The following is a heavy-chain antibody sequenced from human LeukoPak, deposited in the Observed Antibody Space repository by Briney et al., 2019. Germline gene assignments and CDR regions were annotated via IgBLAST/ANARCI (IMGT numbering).Heavy chain of an antibody. D-gene: IGHD5-12*01. CDR1: GGSISSYY. CDR2: IYYSGST. Sequence: PSETLSLTCTVSGGSISSYYWSWIRQPPGKGLEWIGYIYYSGSTNYDPSLKSRVTISVDTSKNQFSLKLSSVTAADTAVYYCARASGLVATITGFDYWGQGTLVTVSS. CDR3: ARASGLVATITGFDY. J-gene: IGHJ4*02. V-gene: IGHV4-59*01.